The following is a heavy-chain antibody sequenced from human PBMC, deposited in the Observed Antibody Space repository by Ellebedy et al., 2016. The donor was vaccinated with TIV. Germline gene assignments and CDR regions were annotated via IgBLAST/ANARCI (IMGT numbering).Heavy chain of an antibody. Sequence: GESLKISCAASGFTFSSYAMSWVRQAPGKGLEWVANIKQDGSEKYYVDSVKGRFTSSRDNAKNSLYLQMNSLRAEDTAVYYCARDMGATMYGSGTFDYWGQGTLVTVSS. J-gene: IGHJ4*02. V-gene: IGHV3-7*01. CDR2: IKQDGSEK. D-gene: IGHD3-10*01. CDR3: ARDMGATMYGSGTFDY. CDR1: GFTFSSYA.